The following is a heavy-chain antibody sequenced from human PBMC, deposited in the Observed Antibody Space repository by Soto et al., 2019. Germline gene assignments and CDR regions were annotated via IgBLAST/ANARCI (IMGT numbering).Heavy chain of an antibody. D-gene: IGHD4-17*01. J-gene: IGHJ4*02. V-gene: IGHV1-69*02. CDR2: IIPILGIA. CDR1: GGTFSSYT. CDR3: ASIGSYGDYEFNDY. Sequence: ASVKVSCKASGGTFSSYTISWVRQAPGQGLEWMGRIIPILGIANYAQKFQGRVTITADKSTSTAYMELSSLRSEDTAVYYCASIGSYGDYEFNDYWGQGTLVIGSS.